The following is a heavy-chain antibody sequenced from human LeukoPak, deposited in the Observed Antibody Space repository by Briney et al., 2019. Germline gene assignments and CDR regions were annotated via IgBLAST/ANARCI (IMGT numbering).Heavy chain of an antibody. J-gene: IGHJ6*04. D-gene: IGHD2-2*01. CDR2: ISYDGSNK. Sequence: GGSLRLSCAASGFTFSSYGMHWVRQAPGKVLEWVAVISYDGSNKYYADSVKGRFTISRDNSKNTLYLQMSSLRAEDTAVYYCAKELGYCSSTSCYAYYCYGMDVWGKGTTVTVSS. CDR1: GFTFSSYG. CDR3: AKELGYCSSTSCYAYYCYGMDV. V-gene: IGHV3-30*18.